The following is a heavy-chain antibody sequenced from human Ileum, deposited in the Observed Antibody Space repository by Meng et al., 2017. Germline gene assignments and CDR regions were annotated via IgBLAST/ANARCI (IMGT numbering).Heavy chain of an antibody. J-gene: IGHJ4*02. CDR3: ARASPGRISSDY. D-gene: IGHD3-10*01. V-gene: IGHV1-18*01. CDR2: LGAHGYDT. CDR1: DYTYTGYG. Sequence: QVYLVQSGDEVKKPGASVQASCTSSDYTYTGYGVSWVRQAPGQGLEWIAWLGAHGYDTRHAPKFQGRVTVPADSPTPSSYTEFPVLRSDTAAFYYCARASPGRISSDYWGQGTLVTVSS.